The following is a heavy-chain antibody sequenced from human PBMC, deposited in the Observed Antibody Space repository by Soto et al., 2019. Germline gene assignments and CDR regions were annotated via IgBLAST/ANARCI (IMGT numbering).Heavy chain of an antibody. J-gene: IGHJ4*02. D-gene: IGHD4-17*01. CDR2: IYYSGST. CDR3: GGLGTTVTIFDY. Sequence: SETLSLTCTVSGGSISSGDYYWSWIRQPPGKGLEWIGYIYYSGSTYYNPSLKSRVTISVDTSKNQFSLKLSSVTAADTAVYYCGGLGTTVTIFDYWGQGTLVTVSS. CDR1: GGSISSGDYY. V-gene: IGHV4-30-4*01.